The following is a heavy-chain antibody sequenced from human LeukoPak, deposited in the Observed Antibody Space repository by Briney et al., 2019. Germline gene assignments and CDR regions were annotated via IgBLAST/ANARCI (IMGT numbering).Heavy chain of an antibody. CDR3: AKGTFIAAAGPDY. CDR1: GFTFRSHD. Sequence: GSLRLSCAASGFTFRSHDMCWVRQAPGKGLEWVSGISGSGGSTFYADSVKGRFTISRDNSKNTLYLQMNGLRVEDTAVYYCAKGTFIAAAGPDYWGQGTLVTVSS. V-gene: IGHV3-23*01. J-gene: IGHJ4*02. CDR2: ISGSGGST. D-gene: IGHD6-13*01.